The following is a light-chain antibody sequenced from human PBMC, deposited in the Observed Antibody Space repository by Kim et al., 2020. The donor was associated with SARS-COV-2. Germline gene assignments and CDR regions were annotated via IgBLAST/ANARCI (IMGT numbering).Light chain of an antibody. Sequence: YELTQPLSVSVALGQTARITCGGNNIGSNNVHWYQQKPGQAPVLVIYRDGDRPSGIPERFSGSNSGNTATLTISRAQAGDEADYYCQVWDSSPVIFGGGTQLTVL. CDR1: NIGSNN. CDR2: RDG. J-gene: IGLJ2*01. CDR3: QVWDSSPVI. V-gene: IGLV3-9*01.